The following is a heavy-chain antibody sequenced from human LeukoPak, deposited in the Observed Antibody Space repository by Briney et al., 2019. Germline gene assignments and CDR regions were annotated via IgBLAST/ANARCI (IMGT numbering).Heavy chain of an antibody. Sequence: GGSLRLSCVASGFTFSNYWMSWVRQAPGKGLECVANIKEDGSEKYYVDSVKGRFTISRDNAKNSLYLQMNSLRAEDTAVYYCTRQAPGPLGELSLSYYFDYWGQGTLVTVSS. CDR1: GFTFSNYW. D-gene: IGHD3-16*02. CDR2: IKEDGSEK. V-gene: IGHV3-7*03. J-gene: IGHJ4*02. CDR3: TRQAPGPLGELSLSYYFDY.